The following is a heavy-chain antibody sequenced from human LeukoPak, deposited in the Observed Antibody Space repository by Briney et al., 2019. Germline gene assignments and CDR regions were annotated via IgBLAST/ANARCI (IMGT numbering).Heavy chain of an antibody. V-gene: IGHV3-53*01. CDR2: IYSGGST. J-gene: IGHJ4*02. D-gene: IGHD3-22*01. CDR1: GFTVSSNY. Sequence: GGSLRLSCAASGFTVSSNYMSWVRQAPGKGLEWVSVIYSGGSTYYADSVKGRFTISRDNSKNTLYLQMNSLRAEDTAVYYCAKDLRTGLVVIGFDYWGQGTLVTVSS. CDR3: AKDLRTGLVVIGFDY.